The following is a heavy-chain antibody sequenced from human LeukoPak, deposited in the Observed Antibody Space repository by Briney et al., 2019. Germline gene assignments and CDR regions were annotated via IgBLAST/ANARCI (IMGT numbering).Heavy chain of an antibody. J-gene: IGHJ5*02. CDR3: ARGYYDSSGYYLRWFDP. CDR2: ISSSSSYI. D-gene: IGHD3-22*01. CDR1: GFTFSSYS. Sequence: GGSLRLSCAASGFTFSSYSMNWVRQAPGKGLELVSSISSSSSYIYYADSVKGRFTISRDNAKNSLNLQMNSLRAEDTAVYYCARGYYDSSGYYLRWFDPWGQGTLVTVSS. V-gene: IGHV3-21*01.